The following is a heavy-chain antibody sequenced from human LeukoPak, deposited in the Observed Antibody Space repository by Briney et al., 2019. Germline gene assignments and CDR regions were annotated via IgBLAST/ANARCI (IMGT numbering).Heavy chain of an antibody. V-gene: IGHV3-7*01. Sequence: PGGSLRLSCTASGCTFSSYWMSWIRQAPGKGLEWVANIKQDGSEKYYVDSVKGRFTISRDNAKNSLYLQLNSLRVEDTAVYYCKSGGAAPGSFDNWGQGTLVTVSP. D-gene: IGHD6-13*01. CDR3: KSGGAAPGSFDN. J-gene: IGHJ4*02. CDR1: GCTFSSYW. CDR2: IKQDGSEK.